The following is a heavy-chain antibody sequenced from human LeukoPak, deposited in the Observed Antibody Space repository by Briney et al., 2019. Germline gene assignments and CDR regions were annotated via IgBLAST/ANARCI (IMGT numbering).Heavy chain of an antibody. CDR1: GYTFINHW. D-gene: IGHD3-10*01. CDR3: ARVSYYYGSGSYRPTAVYYFDY. V-gene: IGHV3-74*01. CDR2: INSDGSST. Sequence: SCKASGYTFINHWMHWVRQAPGKGLVWVSRINSDGSSTSYADSVKGRFTISRDNAKNTLYLQMNSLRAEDTAVYYCARVSYYYGSGSYRPTAVYYFDYWGQGTLVTVSS. J-gene: IGHJ4*02.